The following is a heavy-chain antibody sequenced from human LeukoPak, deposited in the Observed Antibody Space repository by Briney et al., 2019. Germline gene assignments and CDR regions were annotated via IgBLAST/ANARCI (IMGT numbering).Heavy chain of an antibody. CDR1: GYSISSAYY. D-gene: IGHD5-12*01. V-gene: IGHV4-38-2*02. Sequence: SETLSLTCTVSGYSISSAYYLGWIRQPPGKGLEWIGSISHSGTTYNSPSLKSRVTISLATSKNQFSLRLSSVTAADTAVYYCARGTSTIVATFSYWGQGTLITVSS. J-gene: IGHJ4*02. CDR2: ISHSGTT. CDR3: ARGTSTIVATFSY.